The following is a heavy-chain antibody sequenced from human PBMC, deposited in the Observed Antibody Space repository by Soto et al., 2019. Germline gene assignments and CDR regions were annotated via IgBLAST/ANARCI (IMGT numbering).Heavy chain of an antibody. Sequence: QVQLQESGPGLVKPSQTLSLTCTVSGGSISSGGYYWSWIRQHPGKGLEWIGYIYYSGSTYYNPSLTSRFTISVDTSKNQFSLKLSSVTAADTAVYYCARTVVVVGYPHFAYWGQGTLVTVSS. V-gene: IGHV4-31*03. D-gene: IGHD2-15*01. CDR3: ARTVVVVGYPHFAY. J-gene: IGHJ4*02. CDR2: IYYSGST. CDR1: GGSISSGGYY.